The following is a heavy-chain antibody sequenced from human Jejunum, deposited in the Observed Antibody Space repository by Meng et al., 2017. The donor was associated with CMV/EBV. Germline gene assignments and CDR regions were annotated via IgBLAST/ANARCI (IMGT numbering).Heavy chain of an antibody. CDR3: ARVTGNDFWSGYIPD. D-gene: IGHD3-3*01. Sequence: GKARRRGKKGGRSRKTQGKGEEWSGKINKRGTKKKKTKKKSRVTKPIDTSKNQFSLRLRSVTAADTAVYFCARVTGNDFWSGYIPDWGQGTLVTVSS. CDR2: INKRGTK. J-gene: IGHJ4*02. V-gene: IGHV4-38-2*02. CDR1: GKARRRGKK.